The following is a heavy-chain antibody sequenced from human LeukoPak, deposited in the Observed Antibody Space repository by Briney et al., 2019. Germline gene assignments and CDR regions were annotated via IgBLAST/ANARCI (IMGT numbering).Heavy chain of an antibody. J-gene: IGHJ6*03. CDR3: AKASGGVYYYYMDV. CDR1: GFTFSSYA. D-gene: IGHD2-15*01. Sequence: PGGSLRLSCAASGFTFSSYAMSWVRQAPGKGLEWVSAISGSGGSTYYADSVKGRFTISRDNSKNTLYLQMNSLRAEDTAVYYCAKASGGVYYYYMDVWGKGTTVTVSS. V-gene: IGHV3-23*01. CDR2: ISGSGGST.